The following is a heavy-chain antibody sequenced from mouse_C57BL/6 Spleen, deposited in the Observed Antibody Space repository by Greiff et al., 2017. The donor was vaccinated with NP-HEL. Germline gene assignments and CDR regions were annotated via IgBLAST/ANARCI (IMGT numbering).Heavy chain of an antibody. Sequence: EVKVEESGEGLVKPGGSLKLSCAASGFTFSSYAMSWVRQTPEKRLEWVAYISSGGDYIYYADTVKGRFTISRDNARNTLYLQMSSLKSEDTAMYYCTRGDPYYAMDYWGQGTSVTVSS. J-gene: IGHJ4*01. CDR3: TRGDPYYAMDY. CDR1: GFTFSSYA. CDR2: ISSGGDYI. V-gene: IGHV5-9-1*02.